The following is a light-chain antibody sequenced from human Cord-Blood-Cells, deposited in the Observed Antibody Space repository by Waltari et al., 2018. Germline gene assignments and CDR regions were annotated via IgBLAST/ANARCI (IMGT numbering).Light chain of an antibody. CDR1: RSDVGGHNY. CDR2: DVS. J-gene: IGLJ3*02. Sequence: QSALTQPASVSGSPGKAITIPRTGTRSDVGGHNYVSWYQHHTGKAPKLMIYDVSNRPSGVSNRFSGSKSGNTASQTISGLQAEDEADYYCSSYTSSSTLVFGGGTKLTVL. V-gene: IGLV2-14*03. CDR3: SSYTSSSTLV.